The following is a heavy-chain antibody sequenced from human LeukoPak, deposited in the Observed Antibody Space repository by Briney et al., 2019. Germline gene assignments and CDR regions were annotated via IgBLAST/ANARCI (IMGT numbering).Heavy chain of an antibody. D-gene: IGHD3-3*01. CDR3: ARVPLRFLEPFDY. CDR2: NSHRGRT. V-gene: IGHV4-34*01. Sequence: SETLSLTCAVYGGSVSGYSWSWIRQPPEQGLEWIGENSHRGRTHYTPSLQSRVTMSVDTSKNQFALNLNSVTAADTAVYYCARVPLRFLEPFDYWGQGILVTVSS. J-gene: IGHJ4*02. CDR1: GGSVSGYS.